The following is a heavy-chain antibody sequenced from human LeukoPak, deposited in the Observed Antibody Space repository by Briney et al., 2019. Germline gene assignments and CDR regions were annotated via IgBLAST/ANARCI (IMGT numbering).Heavy chain of an antibody. CDR3: ARHGGYGDYGYFDY. V-gene: IGHV4-34*01. J-gene: IGHJ4*02. CDR2: INHSGST. CDR1: GGSFSGYY. D-gene: IGHD4-17*01. Sequence: SETLSLTCAVYGGSFSGYYWSWIRQPPGKGLEWIGEINHSGSTNYNPSLKSRVTISVDTSKNQFSLKLSSVTAADTAVYYCARHGGYGDYGYFDYWGQGTLVTVSS.